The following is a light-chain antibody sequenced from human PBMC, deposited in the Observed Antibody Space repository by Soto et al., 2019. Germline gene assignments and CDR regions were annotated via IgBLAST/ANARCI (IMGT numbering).Light chain of an antibody. J-gene: IGKJ1*01. CDR3: QHYNSYSEA. CDR1: QSVSSY. CDR2: GAS. Sequence: EIVFTHSPATLSLSPGDRATLSCRASQSVSSYLAWYQQKPGQAPRLLIYGASPRATGFPGRFSGSGSGTVFTLTISSLQPDDFATYYCQHYNSYSEAFGQGTKVDIK. V-gene: IGKV3-15*01.